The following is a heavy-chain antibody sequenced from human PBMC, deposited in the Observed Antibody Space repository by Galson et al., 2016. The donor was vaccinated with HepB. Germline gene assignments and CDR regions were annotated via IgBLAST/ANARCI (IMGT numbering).Heavy chain of an antibody. D-gene: IGHD2-21*01. Sequence: SLRLSCAASGFAFGTYGMHWVRQTPGKGLEWVAVISDDGGSNYYADSVKGRFTISRDNSKNTLYLQMNSLRAEDSAVYYCARVIGGNLDAFDTWGQGTMVTVSS. J-gene: IGHJ3*02. V-gene: IGHV3-30*19. CDR2: ISDDGGSN. CDR3: ARVIGGNLDAFDT. CDR1: GFAFGTYG.